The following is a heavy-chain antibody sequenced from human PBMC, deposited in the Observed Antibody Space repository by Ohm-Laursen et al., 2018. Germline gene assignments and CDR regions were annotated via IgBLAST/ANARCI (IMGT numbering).Heavy chain of an antibody. CDR2: IYYSGST. CDR1: GGSIRSGAYY. V-gene: IGHV4-39*07. Sequence: GTLSLTCSVSGGSIRSGAYYWGWIRQPPGKGLEWIGSIYYSGSTYYNPSLKSRVTISVDTSKNQFSLKLSSVTAADTAVYYCAVSEVRYSFTYLADFWGQGTLVTVPS. J-gene: IGHJ4*02. D-gene: IGHD3-9*01. CDR3: AVSEVRYSFTYLADF.